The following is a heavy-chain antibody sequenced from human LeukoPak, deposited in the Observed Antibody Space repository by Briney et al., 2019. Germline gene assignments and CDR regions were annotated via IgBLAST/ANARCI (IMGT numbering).Heavy chain of an antibody. J-gene: IGHJ4*02. D-gene: IGHD5-18*01. CDR2: MNPNSGNT. Sequence: ASVKVSCKASGYTFTSYDINWVRQATGQGLEWMGWMNPNSGNTGYAQKFQGRVTMTRNTSISTAYMELSSLRSEDTAVYYCANLGYSYGYTDYWGQGTLVTVSS. CDR3: ANLGYSYGYTDY. CDR1: GYTFTSYD. V-gene: IGHV1-8*01.